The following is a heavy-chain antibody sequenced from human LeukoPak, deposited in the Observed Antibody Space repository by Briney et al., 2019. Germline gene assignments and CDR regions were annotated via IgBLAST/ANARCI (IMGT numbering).Heavy chain of an antibody. CDR3: ARGPRGGGDYAGLYAFDI. V-gene: IGHV3-21*01. CDR2: ISSSSSYI. D-gene: IGHD4-17*01. CDR1: GFTFSSYS. J-gene: IGHJ3*02. Sequence: PGGSLRLSCAASGFTFSSYSMNWVRQAPGKGLEWVSSISSSSSYIYYADSVKGRFTISRDNAKNSLYLQMNSLRAEDTAVYYCARGPRGGGDYAGLYAFDIWGQGTMVTVSS.